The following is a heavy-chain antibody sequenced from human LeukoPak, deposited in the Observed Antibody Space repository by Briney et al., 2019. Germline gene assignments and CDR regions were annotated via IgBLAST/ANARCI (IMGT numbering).Heavy chain of an antibody. J-gene: IGHJ6*03. D-gene: IGHD1-20*01. Sequence: PSETLSLTCAVYGGSFSGCYWSWIRQPPGKGLEWIGEIILGGSTNYNPSLKSRVTISVDTSKNQFSLKLSSVTAADTAVYYCARGQSRYNWNRTGRSYSYYMDVWDKGTTVTVSS. CDR1: GGSFSGCY. CDR3: ARGQSRYNWNRTGRSYSYYMDV. CDR2: IILGGST. V-gene: IGHV4-34*01.